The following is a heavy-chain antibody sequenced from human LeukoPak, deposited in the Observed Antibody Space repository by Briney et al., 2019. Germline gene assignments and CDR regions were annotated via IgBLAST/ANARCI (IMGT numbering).Heavy chain of an antibody. CDR2: INPNSGGT. D-gene: IGHD5-18*01. Sequence: ASVKVSCKASGYTFTGYYMHWVRQAPGQGLEWMGWINPNSGGTNYAQKFQGRVTVTRDTSISTAYMELSRLRSDDTAIYYCAREYNYGYLGYWGQGTLVTVSS. CDR3: AREYNYGYLGY. J-gene: IGHJ4*02. V-gene: IGHV1-2*02. CDR1: GYTFTGYY.